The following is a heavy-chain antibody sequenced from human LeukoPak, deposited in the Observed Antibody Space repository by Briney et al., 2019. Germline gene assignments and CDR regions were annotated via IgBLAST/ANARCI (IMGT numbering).Heavy chain of an antibody. CDR1: GGTFSSYA. D-gene: IGHD6-13*01. CDR2: IIPIFGTA. J-gene: IGHJ4*02. Sequence: SVKVSCKASGGTFSSYAISWVRQAPGQGLEWMGGIIPIFGTANYAQKFQGRVTITADESTSTAYMELSSLRSEDTAVYYCARARTTAAGVSDFDYWGQGTLVTASS. CDR3: ARARTTAAGVSDFDY. V-gene: IGHV1-69*13.